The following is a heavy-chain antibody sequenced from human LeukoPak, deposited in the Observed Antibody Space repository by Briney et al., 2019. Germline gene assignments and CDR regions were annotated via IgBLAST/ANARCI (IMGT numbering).Heavy chain of an antibody. CDR2: IYIGGST. CDR3: ARAGSGYSSDY. J-gene: IGHJ4*02. D-gene: IGHD5-18*01. CDR1: GFTVSSNY. Sequence: GGSLRLSCAASGFTVSSNYMSWVRQAPGKGLEWVSVIYIGGSTYYADSVKGRFSISRDNLKNTLYLQMNSLRAEDTAVYYCARAGSGYSSDYWGQGTLVTVSS. V-gene: IGHV3-66*01.